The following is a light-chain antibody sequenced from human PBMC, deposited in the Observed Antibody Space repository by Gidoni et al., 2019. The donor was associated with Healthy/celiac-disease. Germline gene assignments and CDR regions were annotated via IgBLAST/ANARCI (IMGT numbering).Light chain of an antibody. V-gene: IGKV1D-8*01. J-gene: IGKJ3*01. Sequence: IWMTQPPSLLSASTGERVTISCRVSQGISSYLAWYQQKPGKAPELLIYAASTLQSGVPSRFSGSGSGTDFTLTISCLQSEDFATYYCQQYNSFPFTFGRGTKVEIK. CDR2: AAS. CDR1: QGISSY. CDR3: QQYNSFPFT.